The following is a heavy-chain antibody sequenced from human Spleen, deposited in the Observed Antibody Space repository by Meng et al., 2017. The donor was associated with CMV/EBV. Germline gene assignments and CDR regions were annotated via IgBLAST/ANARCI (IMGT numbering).Heavy chain of an antibody. Sequence: SGFTFSLYRMHWVRQAPGKGLEWVALISYDGENTNYADSVRGRVTISRDNSKNVLYLQMSALKTDDTAMYYCARDFYDEYGGAPDFWGQGTLVTVSS. CDR1: GFTFSLYR. CDR2: ISYDGENT. CDR3: ARDFYDEYGGAPDF. V-gene: IGHV3-30*04. J-gene: IGHJ4*02. D-gene: IGHD4/OR15-4a*01.